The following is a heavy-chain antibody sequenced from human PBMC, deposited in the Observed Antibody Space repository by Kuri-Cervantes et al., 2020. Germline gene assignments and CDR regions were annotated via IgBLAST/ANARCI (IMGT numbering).Heavy chain of an antibody. J-gene: IGHJ3*02. V-gene: IGHV3-23*01. CDR2: ISGSGSTT. D-gene: IGHD5-24*01. CDR3: ARVEGKSDAFDI. Sequence: GGSLRLSCAASGFTFRSYAMSWVRQAPGRGLEWGSAISGSGSTTHYADSVKGRFTVSRDNSKNTLYLEMNSLRAEDTAVYYCARVEGKSDAFDIWGQGTMVTVSS. CDR1: GFTFRSYA.